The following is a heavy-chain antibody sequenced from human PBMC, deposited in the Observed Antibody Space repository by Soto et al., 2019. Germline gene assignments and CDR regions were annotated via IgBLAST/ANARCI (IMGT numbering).Heavy chain of an antibody. D-gene: IGHD2-15*01. CDR2: IYYSGST. CDR3: AGGGGDLFYCSGGSCAGALAFDI. Sequence: QVQLQESGPGLVKPSQTLSLTCTVSGGSISSGGYYWSWIRQHPGKGLEWIGYIYYSGSTYYNPSRKSRVTISVDTSKNQFSLKLSSVTAAGTAVYYCAGGGGDLFYCSGGSCAGALAFDIWGQGTMVTVSS. CDR1: GGSISSGGYY. J-gene: IGHJ3*02. V-gene: IGHV4-31*03.